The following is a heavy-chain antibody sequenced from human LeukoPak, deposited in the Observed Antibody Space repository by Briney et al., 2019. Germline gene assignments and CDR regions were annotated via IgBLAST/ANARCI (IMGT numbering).Heavy chain of an antibody. V-gene: IGHV3-23*01. Sequence: PGGSLRLSCAASGFTFSNFAMDWVRQAPGKGLEWVSAISGRGDSTYYTGSVEGRFTISRDNSKNTMSLQMNSLLVDDTAVYYRARQPDISVAGRIDSWGQGTLVTVSS. CDR2: ISGRGDST. CDR1: GFTFSNFA. J-gene: IGHJ4*02. D-gene: IGHD6-19*01. CDR3: ARQPDISVAGRIDS.